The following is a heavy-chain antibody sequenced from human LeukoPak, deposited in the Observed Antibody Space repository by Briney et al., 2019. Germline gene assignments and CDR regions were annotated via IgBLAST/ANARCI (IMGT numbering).Heavy chain of an antibody. CDR2: INHSGST. CDR3: ARGRSGWGYYYYYMDV. CDR1: GGSVSGYY. Sequence: SETLSLTCAVYGGSVSGYYWSWIRQTPGKGLEWIGEINHSGSTNYNPSLKSRVTISVDTSKNQFSLKLSSVTAADTAVYYCARGRSGWGYYYYYMDVWGKGTTVTVSS. J-gene: IGHJ6*03. V-gene: IGHV4-34*01. D-gene: IGHD6-19*01.